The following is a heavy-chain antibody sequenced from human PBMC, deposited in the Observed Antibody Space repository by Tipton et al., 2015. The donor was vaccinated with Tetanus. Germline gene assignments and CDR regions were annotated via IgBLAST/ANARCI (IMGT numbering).Heavy chain of an antibody. D-gene: IGHD5-24*01. CDR3: ARGEDTYKSGNY. V-gene: IGHV4-34*01. Sequence: TLSLTCAVYGGSFSGYYWTWIRQPPGQGLEWIGEIHPSGSANSNPSLNSRVTISVDTSKNQFSLRLTSVTAADTAVYYCARGEDTYKSGNYWGQGTQITVSS. CDR2: IHPSGSA. J-gene: IGHJ4*02. CDR1: GGSFSGYY.